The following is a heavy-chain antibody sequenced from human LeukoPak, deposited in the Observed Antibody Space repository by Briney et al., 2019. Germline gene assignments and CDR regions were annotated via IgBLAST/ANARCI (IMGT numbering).Heavy chain of an antibody. J-gene: IGHJ4*02. CDR3: AREATMAV. CDR1: GASVSTSH. CDR2: LSYTGKT. V-gene: IGHV4-59*02. Sequence: PSETLSLTCVVSGASVSTSHWNWIRQVPGKGLEWIGCLSYTGKTDYNPSLTGRVTISFGTSENQVSLKLTSVTAADTAVYYCAREATMAVWGQGTLVTVSS. D-gene: IGHD3-10*01.